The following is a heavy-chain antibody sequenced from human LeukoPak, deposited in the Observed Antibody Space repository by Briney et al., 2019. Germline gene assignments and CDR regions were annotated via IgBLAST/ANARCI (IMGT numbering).Heavy chain of an antibody. CDR3: ARDPVDAGNSGKDY. V-gene: IGHV3-7*01. D-gene: IGHD4-23*01. CDR2: IKQDGSEK. J-gene: IGHJ4*02. Sequence: PGGSLRLSCAASGFSFSTYWMTWVRQAPGKGLEWVANIKQDGSEKNYVDSVKGRFTISRDNAENSLYLQMNSLRAEDTAVYYCARDPVDAGNSGKDYWGQGTLVTASS. CDR1: GFSFSTYW.